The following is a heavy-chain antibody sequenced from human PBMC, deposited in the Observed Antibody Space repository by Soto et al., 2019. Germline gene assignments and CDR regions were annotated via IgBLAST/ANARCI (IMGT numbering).Heavy chain of an antibody. CDR3: AKDEGRYAYGLRDC. D-gene: IGHD5-18*01. CDR1: GFTFSNYG. CDR2: IWYDGSYK. J-gene: IGHJ4*02. V-gene: IGHV3-33*06. Sequence: GGSLRLSCAASGFTFSNYGMHWVRQPPDKGLEWVAVIWYDGSYKYYADSVKGRFTISRDNSSTTLYLQINSLRAENTGVYYCAKDEGRYAYGLRDCRGQGTLVTVSS.